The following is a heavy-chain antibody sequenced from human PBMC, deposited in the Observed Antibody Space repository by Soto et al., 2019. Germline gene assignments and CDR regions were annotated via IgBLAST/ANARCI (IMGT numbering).Heavy chain of an antibody. CDR1: SGSISSLNW. CDR2: IFHSGST. V-gene: IGHV4-4*02. Sequence: QIQLQESGPGLVKPSGPLSLTCAVSSGSISSLNWWSWVRQPPGKGLEWVGEIFHSGSTNYNPSLQGVVNMSVDKSKNQFSLKVFSVTAADTALYFCARRSGTTFYWGRGTLVIVSS. CDR3: ARRSGTTFY. J-gene: IGHJ4*02. D-gene: IGHD1-1*01.